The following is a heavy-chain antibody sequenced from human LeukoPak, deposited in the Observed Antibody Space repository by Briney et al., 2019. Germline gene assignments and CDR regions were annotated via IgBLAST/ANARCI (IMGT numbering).Heavy chain of an antibody. CDR3: ARGGIVVVAAATRNFDY. CDR1: GGSFSGYY. Sequence: SETLSLTCAVYGGSFSGYYWSWIRQPPGKGLEWIGEINHSGSTNYNPSLKSRVTISVDTSKNQFSLKLSSVTAADTAVYYCARGGIVVVAAATRNFDYWGQGTLVTVSS. D-gene: IGHD2-15*01. CDR2: INHSGST. V-gene: IGHV4-34*01. J-gene: IGHJ4*02.